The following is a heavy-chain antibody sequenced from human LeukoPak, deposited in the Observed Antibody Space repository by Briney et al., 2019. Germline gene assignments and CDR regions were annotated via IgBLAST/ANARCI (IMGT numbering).Heavy chain of an antibody. CDR3: ASFKGYCSGGSCPQHDY. V-gene: IGHV4-61*02. D-gene: IGHD2-15*01. CDR1: GGSISSGSYY. J-gene: IGHJ4*02. CDR2: IYTSGST. Sequence: SSETLSLTCTVSGGSISSGSYYWSWIRQPAGKGLEWIGRIYTSGSTNYNPSLKSRVTISVDTSKNQFSLKLSSVTAADTAVYYCASFKGYCSGGSCPQHDYWGQGTLVTVSS.